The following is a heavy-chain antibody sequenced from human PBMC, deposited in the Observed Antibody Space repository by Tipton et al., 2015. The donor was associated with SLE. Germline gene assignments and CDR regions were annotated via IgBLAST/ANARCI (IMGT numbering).Heavy chain of an antibody. CDR3: ARAADTSSSPLDY. J-gene: IGHJ4*02. V-gene: IGHV4-34*01. Sequence: TLSLTCAVYGGSFSGNYWSWIRQSPGKGLEWIGEINHSGNTNYNPSLKSRVTISVDTSKNHFSLRLTSVTAADTAVYYCARAADTSSSPLDYWGQGTLVTVSS. CDR1: GGSFSGNY. D-gene: IGHD6-6*01. CDR2: INHSGNT.